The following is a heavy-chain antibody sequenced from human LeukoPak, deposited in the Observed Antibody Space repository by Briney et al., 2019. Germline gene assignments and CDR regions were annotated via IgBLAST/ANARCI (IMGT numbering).Heavy chain of an antibody. D-gene: IGHD2-15*01. CDR3: AKDPPQLVAAQTPPGDY. Sequence: PGGSLRLSCAASGFTFSSYAMSWVRQAPGKGLEWVSAISGSGGSTYYADSVKGRFTISRDNSKNTLYLQMNSLRAKDTAVYYCAKDPPQLVAAQTPPGDYWGQGTLVTVSS. J-gene: IGHJ4*02. CDR1: GFTFSSYA. V-gene: IGHV3-23*01. CDR2: ISGSGGST.